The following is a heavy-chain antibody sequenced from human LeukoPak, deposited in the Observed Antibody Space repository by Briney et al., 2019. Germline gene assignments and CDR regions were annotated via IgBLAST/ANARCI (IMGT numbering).Heavy chain of an antibody. D-gene: IGHD3-3*01. J-gene: IGHJ4*02. Sequence: GGSLRLSCAASGFTFSSHWMSWVRQAPGKGLEWVANIKQDGSEKYYVDSVKGRFTISRDNAKNSLYLQMNSLRAEDTAVYYCARDPYYDFWSGYHHFDYWGQGTLVTVSS. V-gene: IGHV3-7*01. CDR1: GFTFSSHW. CDR2: IKQDGSEK. CDR3: ARDPYYDFWSGYHHFDY.